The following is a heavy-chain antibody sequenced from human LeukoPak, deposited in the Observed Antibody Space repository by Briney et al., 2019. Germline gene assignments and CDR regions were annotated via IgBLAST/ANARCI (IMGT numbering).Heavy chain of an antibody. CDR1: GFTFSTYW. CDR2: IKQDGSEK. CDR3: ARKWMQLWPFDY. D-gene: IGHD5-18*01. J-gene: IGHJ4*02. V-gene: IGHV3-7*01. Sequence: GESLKISCAASGFTFSTYWMSWVRQAPGKGLEWVANIKQDGSEKYYVDSVKGRFTISRDNAKNSLYLQMNSLRAEDTAVYYCARKWMQLWPFDYWGQGALVTVSS.